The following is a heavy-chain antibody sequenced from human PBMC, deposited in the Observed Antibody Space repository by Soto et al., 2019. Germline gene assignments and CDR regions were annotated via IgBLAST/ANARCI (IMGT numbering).Heavy chain of an antibody. Sequence: LSCAASGFTFSDYYMTWIRQAPGEGLEWVSYISTTSDHTNYADSVKGRFTISRDNAKNSLYLQMNSLRAEDTAVYYCARDRDLTSSWSFDYWGQGTLVTVSS. D-gene: IGHD6-13*01. CDR3: ARDRDLTSSWSFDY. CDR1: GFTFSDYY. CDR2: ISTTSDHT. V-gene: IGHV3-11*06. J-gene: IGHJ4*02.